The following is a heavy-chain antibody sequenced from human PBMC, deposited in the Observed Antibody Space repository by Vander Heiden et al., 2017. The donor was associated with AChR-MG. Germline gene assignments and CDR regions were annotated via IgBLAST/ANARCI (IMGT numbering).Heavy chain of an antibody. V-gene: IGHV3-23*01. CDR2: ISGSGGST. J-gene: IGHJ4*02. CDR1: GFTFSSYA. CDR3: AKDLRGSYGFL. D-gene: IGHD5-18*01. Sequence: EVQLLELGVGLVQPGGSLRLSCAASGFTFSSYAMSWVRQAPGKGLGWVSAISGSGGSTYDADSVKGRFTISRDNSKNTLYLQMNRMRAEDTAVYYCAKDLRGSYGFLWGQGTLVTVSS.